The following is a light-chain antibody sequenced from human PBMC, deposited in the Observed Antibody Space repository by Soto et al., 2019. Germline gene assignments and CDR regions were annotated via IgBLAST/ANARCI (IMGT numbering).Light chain of an antibody. Sequence: EIVLTQSPAHLYFSPGERATLSCRASQSVSSYLAWYQQKPGQAPRLLIYDASNRATGIPARFSGSGSGTDFTLTISSLEPEDFTVYYCQLCSNLSITFAQGTRLEIK. V-gene: IGKV3-11*01. CDR1: QSVSSY. J-gene: IGKJ5*01. CDR2: DAS. CDR3: QLCSNLSIT.